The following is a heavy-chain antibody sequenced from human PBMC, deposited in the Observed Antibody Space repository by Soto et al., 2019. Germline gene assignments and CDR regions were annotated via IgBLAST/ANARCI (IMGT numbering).Heavy chain of an antibody. V-gene: IGHV1-18*04. CDR2: ISSYNGNT. D-gene: IGHD2-2*01. Sequence: ASVKVSCKASGYTFTSYGIGWVRQAPGQGLEWMGWISSYNGNTNYAQKVQGRVTMTTDKSTSTTYMELRSLRSDDTAVHYCARGPRYCSTTSCFSGVTWFDPWGQGTLVTVSS. J-gene: IGHJ5*02. CDR1: GYTFTSYG. CDR3: ARGPRYCSTTSCFSGVTWFDP.